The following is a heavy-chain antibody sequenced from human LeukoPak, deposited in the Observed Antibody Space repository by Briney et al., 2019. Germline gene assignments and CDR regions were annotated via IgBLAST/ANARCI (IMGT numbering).Heavy chain of an antibody. CDR1: GFTFSSYD. Sequence: PGGSLRLSRAASGFTFSSYDMHWVRQATGKGLEWVSAIGTAGDTYYPGSVKGRFTISRENAKNSLYLQMNSLRAGDTAVYYCARGSLYNWFDPWGQGTLVTVSS. CDR3: ARGSLYNWFDP. CDR2: IGTAGDT. V-gene: IGHV3-13*01. J-gene: IGHJ5*02.